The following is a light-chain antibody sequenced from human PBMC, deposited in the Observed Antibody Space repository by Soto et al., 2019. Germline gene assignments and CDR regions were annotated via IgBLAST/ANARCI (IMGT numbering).Light chain of an antibody. CDR3: HYYDDSPPFP. CDR1: QSVSSRL. J-gene: IGKJ3*01. V-gene: IGKV3-20*01. CDR2: AAS. Sequence: EIVLTQSPGTLSLSPGERATLSCRASQSVSSRLLAWYQQKPGQAPRLLIHAASTRATGISDRFSGSGFGTDFTLTINRLEPEDFAVYYCHYYDDSPPFPFGPGTKVDIK.